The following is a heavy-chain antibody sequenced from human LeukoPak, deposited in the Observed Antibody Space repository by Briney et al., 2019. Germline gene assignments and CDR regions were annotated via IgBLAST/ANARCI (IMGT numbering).Heavy chain of an antibody. Sequence: WGSLRLSCAASGFTLSSYAMTWVRQAPGRGLEWVSSVDGGGGGTYYADSVKGRFTISRDNSKDTLYLQMNGLRAEDTAVYFCAKQSAGSAAWYSIHYDFWGQGTLVTVSS. J-gene: IGHJ4*02. CDR2: VDGGGGGT. CDR3: AKQSAGSAAWYSIHYDF. D-gene: IGHD6-13*01. CDR1: GFTLSSYA. V-gene: IGHV3-23*01.